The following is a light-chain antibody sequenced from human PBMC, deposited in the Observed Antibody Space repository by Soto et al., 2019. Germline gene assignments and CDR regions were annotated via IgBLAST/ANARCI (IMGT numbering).Light chain of an antibody. V-gene: IGKV3D-15*02. J-gene: IGKJ1*01. Sequence: EIVMSQSQATLSVSPGERATLSCRASQSVSSTLAWYQQKPGQAPRLLIYGASNRATGIPDRFSGSGSGTDFTLTISRLEPEDVAVYYCQQHDNSPWMFGQGTKVDIK. CDR1: QSVSST. CDR3: QQHDNSPWM. CDR2: GAS.